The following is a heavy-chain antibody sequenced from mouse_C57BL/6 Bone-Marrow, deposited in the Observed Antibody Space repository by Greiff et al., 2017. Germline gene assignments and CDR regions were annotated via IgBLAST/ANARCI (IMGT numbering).Heavy chain of an antibody. D-gene: IGHD2-3*01. J-gene: IGHJ2*01. Sequence: QVQLKQSGAELARPGASVKLSCKASGYTFTSYGISWVKQRTGQGLEWIGEIYPRSGNTYYNEKFKGKATLTADKSSSTAYMELRSLTSEDSAVYFCARLDDGYPPDYWGQGTTLTVSS. V-gene: IGHV1-81*01. CDR2: IYPRSGNT. CDR3: ARLDDGYPPDY. CDR1: GYTFTSYG.